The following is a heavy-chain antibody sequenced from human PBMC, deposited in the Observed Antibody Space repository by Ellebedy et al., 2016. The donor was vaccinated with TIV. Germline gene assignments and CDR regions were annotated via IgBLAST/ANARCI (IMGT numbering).Heavy chain of an antibody. Sequence: PGGSLRLSCAASGFTFSSYGMHWVRQAPGKGLEWVAVISYDGSNKYYADSVKGRFTISRDNSKNTLYLQMNSLRAEDTAVYYCARDGGTPQQWLGYYYYYGMDVWGQGTTVTVSS. CDR1: GFTFSSYG. CDR3: ARDGGTPQQWLGYYYYYGMDV. V-gene: IGHV3-30*03. D-gene: IGHD6-19*01. CDR2: ISYDGSNK. J-gene: IGHJ6*02.